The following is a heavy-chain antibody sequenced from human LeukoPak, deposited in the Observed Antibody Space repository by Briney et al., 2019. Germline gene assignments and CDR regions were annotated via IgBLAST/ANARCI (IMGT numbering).Heavy chain of an antibody. CDR3: ARDLDYYGSGSFFNI. J-gene: IGHJ3*02. CDR1: GYTFTAYS. CDR2: INPNSGGT. D-gene: IGHD3-10*01. Sequence: ASVKVSCKASGYTFTAYSMHWVRQAPGQGLEWMGWINPNSGGTNYAQKFQGRVTMTRDTSITTAYMELSRLRSDDTAVYYCARDLDYYGSGSFFNIWGLGTMVTVSS. V-gene: IGHV1-2*02.